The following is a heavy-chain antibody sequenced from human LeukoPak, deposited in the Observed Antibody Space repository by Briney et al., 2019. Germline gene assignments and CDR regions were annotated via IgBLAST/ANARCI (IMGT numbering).Heavy chain of an antibody. J-gene: IGHJ4*02. V-gene: IGHV3-23*01. Sequence: GGSLRLSCAASGFTFSSSAMSWVCQAPGKGLEWVSTISGSGGTTYYADAVKGRFTISRDNSKTTLYLEMNSLRADDTAVYYCAKGSSSGWPYFFDNWGQGTLVTVSS. CDR2: ISGSGGTT. CDR3: AKGSSSGWPYFFDN. CDR1: GFTFSSSA. D-gene: IGHD6-19*01.